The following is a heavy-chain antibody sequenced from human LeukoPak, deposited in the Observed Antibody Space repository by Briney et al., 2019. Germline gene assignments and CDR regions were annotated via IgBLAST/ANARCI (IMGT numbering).Heavy chain of an antibody. J-gene: IGHJ4*02. CDR2: INHSGST. CDR3: ARGYGDSRGVFDY. D-gene: IGHD4-17*01. V-gene: IGHV4-34*01. Sequence: PSETLSLTCAVYGGPFSGYYWSWIRQPPGKGLEWIGEINHSGSTNYNPSLKSRVTISVDTSKNQFSLKLSSVTAADTAVYYCARGYGDSRGVFDYWGQGTLVTVSS. CDR1: GGPFSGYY.